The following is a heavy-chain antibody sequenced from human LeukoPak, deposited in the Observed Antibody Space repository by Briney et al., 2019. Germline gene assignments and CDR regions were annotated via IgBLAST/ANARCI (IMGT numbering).Heavy chain of an antibody. CDR2: ISGSGGST. CDR1: GFTFSSYA. J-gene: IGHJ4*02. D-gene: IGHD2-2*01. Sequence: GGSLRLSCAASGFTFSSYAMSWVRQAPGKGLEWVTAISGSGGSTYYADSVKGRFTISRDNSKNTLYLQMNSLRAEDTAVYYCAKPLKGVPAASSPGVYWGQGTLVTVSS. CDR3: AKPLKGVPAASSPGVY. V-gene: IGHV3-23*01.